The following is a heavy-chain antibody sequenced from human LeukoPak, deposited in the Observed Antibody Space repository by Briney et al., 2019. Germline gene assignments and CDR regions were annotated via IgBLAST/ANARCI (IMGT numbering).Heavy chain of an antibody. CDR2: VYYSGST. CDR1: GGSISSYY. J-gene: IGHJ4*02. D-gene: IGHD3-10*01. Sequence: SETLSLTCTVSGGSISSYYWSWIRQPPGKGLEWIGYVYYSGSTNYNPSLKSRVTISVDTSKNQFSLKLSSVTAADTAVYYCARKASRITMVRGVYYYLDYWGQGTLVTVSS. V-gene: IGHV4-59*12. CDR3: ARKASRITMVRGVYYYLDY.